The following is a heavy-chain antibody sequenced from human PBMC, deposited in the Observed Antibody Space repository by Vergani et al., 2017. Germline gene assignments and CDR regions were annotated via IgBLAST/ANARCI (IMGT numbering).Heavy chain of an antibody. CDR1: GFTFSSYA. J-gene: IGHJ6*02. Sequence: EVQLLESGGGLVQPGGSLRLSCAASGFTFSSYAMSWVRQAPGKGLEWVSAISGSGGSTYYADSVKGRFTISRDNSKNTLYLQMNSLRAEDTAVYYCAKDGYYDSSGYYSRKDSGRDRAYYYGMDVWGQGTTVTVSS. CDR2: ISGSGGST. CDR3: AKDGYYDSSGYYSRKDSGRDRAYYYGMDV. V-gene: IGHV3-23*01. D-gene: IGHD3-22*01.